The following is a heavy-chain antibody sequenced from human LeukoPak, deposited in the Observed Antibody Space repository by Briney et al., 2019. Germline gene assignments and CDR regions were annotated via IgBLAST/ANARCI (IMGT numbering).Heavy chain of an antibody. CDR1: GGSISRGGYS. CDR2: IYHSGST. J-gene: IGHJ5*02. CDR3: ARKGYSGTHGWFDP. D-gene: IGHD3-22*01. Sequence: SETLSLTCAVSGGSISRGGYSWSWIRQPPGKGLDWIGYIYHSGSTYYNPSLKSRVTISVDRSKNQFSLKLSSVTAADTAVYYCARKGYSGTHGWFDPWGQGTLVTVSS. V-gene: IGHV4-30-2*01.